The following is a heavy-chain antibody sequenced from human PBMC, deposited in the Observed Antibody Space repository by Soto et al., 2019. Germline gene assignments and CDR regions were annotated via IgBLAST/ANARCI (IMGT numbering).Heavy chain of an antibody. D-gene: IGHD3-22*01. CDR3: ANRDSGYLLDY. CDR2: ISGSGGST. Sequence: GGSLILSCAASGFTFSRDALSWVRQAPGEGLEWVSAISGSGGSTYYADSVTCRFTISRDNSKNTLYLQMNSLRAEDPAVSYCANRDSGYLLDYCGHVSLVTV. V-gene: IGHV3-23*01. J-gene: IGHJ4*01. CDR1: GFTFSRDA.